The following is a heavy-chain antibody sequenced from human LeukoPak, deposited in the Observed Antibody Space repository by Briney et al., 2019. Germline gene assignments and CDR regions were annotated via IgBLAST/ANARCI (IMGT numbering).Heavy chain of an antibody. V-gene: IGHV3-48*04. D-gene: IGHD6-13*01. J-gene: IGHJ4*02. Sequence: GGSLRLSCAASGFTFSSYSMNWVRQTPGKGLEWVSYISSSSSVIYYADSVKGRFTISRDNAKNSLYLQMNSLRAEDTAVYYCARALSRSFIAAAGTFDYWGQGTLVTVSS. CDR1: GFTFSSYS. CDR3: ARALSRSFIAAAGTFDY. CDR2: ISSSSSVI.